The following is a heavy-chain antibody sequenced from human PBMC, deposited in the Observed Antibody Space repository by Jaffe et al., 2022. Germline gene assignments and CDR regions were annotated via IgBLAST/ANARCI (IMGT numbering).Heavy chain of an antibody. D-gene: IGHD6-13*01. J-gene: IGHJ4*02. Sequence: QVQLVQSGAEVKKPGASVKVSCKASGYTFTSYAMHWVRQAPGQRLEWMGWINAGNGNTKYSQKFQGRVTITRDTSASTAYMELSSLRSEDTAVYYCARVADTAAGVPLYYFDYWGQGTLVTVSS. CDR1: GYTFTSYA. V-gene: IGHV1-3*01. CDR3: ARVADTAAGVPLYYFDY. CDR2: INAGNGNT.